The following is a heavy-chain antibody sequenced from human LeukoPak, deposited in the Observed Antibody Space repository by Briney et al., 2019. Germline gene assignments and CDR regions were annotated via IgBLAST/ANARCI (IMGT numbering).Heavy chain of an antibody. CDR3: ARDTAMGRPFDY. Sequence: PGGSLRLSCAASGFTFSSYAMHWVRQAPGKGLEWVAVISYDGSNKYYADSVKGRFTISRDNSKNTLYLQMNSLRAEDTAVYYCARDTAMGRPFDYWGQGTLVTVSS. J-gene: IGHJ4*02. CDR1: GFTFSSYA. D-gene: IGHD5-18*01. V-gene: IGHV3-30-3*01. CDR2: ISYDGSNK.